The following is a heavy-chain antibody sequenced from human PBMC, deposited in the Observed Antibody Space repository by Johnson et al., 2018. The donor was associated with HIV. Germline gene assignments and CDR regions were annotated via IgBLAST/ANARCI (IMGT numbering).Heavy chain of an antibody. J-gene: IGHJ3*02. D-gene: IGHD5-18*01. CDR2: VKSKTDGGTI. V-gene: IGHV3-15*01. CDR1: GFTFSDAW. Sequence: VKLVESGGGLVKPGGSLRLSCAASGFTFSDAWMNWVRQAPGKGLEWVGRVKSKTDGGTIDYAAPVKGRFSISRDGSKNTLYLQMNSLKTEDTAVYYCTKGEGGAIQLWEYAFDIWGQGTMVTVSS. CDR3: TKGEGGAIQLWEYAFDI.